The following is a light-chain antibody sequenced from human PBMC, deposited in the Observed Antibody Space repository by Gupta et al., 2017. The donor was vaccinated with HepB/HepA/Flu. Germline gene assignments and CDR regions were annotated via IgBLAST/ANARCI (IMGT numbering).Light chain of an antibody. CDR2: DVS. J-gene: IGLJ2*01. V-gene: IGLV2-14*03. Sequence: QSALTEPASVSGSPGQSITISCTGTSGDVGAYNYVSWYQQHPGKAPKLIICDVSTRPSGSSDRFSGSKSGNAASLTISGLQAEDEADYYCSSYTTTNTVVFGGGTQLTVL. CDR1: SGDVGAYNY. CDR3: SSYTTTNTVV.